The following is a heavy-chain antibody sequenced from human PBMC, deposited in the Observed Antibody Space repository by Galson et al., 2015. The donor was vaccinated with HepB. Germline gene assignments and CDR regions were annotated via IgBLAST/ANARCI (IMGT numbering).Heavy chain of an antibody. D-gene: IGHD6-13*01. V-gene: IGHV3-9*01. Sequence: SLRLSCAASGFTFDNYAMHWVRQAPGKGLEWVSRINWNAGKIGYADSVKGRFTISRDNAKNSLYLQMNSLRDEDTALYYCAKDISSSSSYYYGMDVWGQGTTVTVSS. CDR1: GFTFDNYA. CDR2: INWNAGKI. J-gene: IGHJ6*02. CDR3: AKDISSSSSYYYGMDV.